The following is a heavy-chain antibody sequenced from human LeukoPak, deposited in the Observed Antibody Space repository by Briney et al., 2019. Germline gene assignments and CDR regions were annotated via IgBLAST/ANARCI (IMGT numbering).Heavy chain of an antibody. V-gene: IGHV1-46*01. Sequence: ASVKVSCKASGHTFTSYYMHWVRQAPGQGLEWMGIINPSGGSTSYAQKFQGRVTMTRNTSTSTVYMELSSLRSEDTAVYYCARDGGGITMVRGVQSPPDYWGQGTLVTVSS. J-gene: IGHJ4*02. CDR1: GHTFTSYY. CDR2: INPSGGST. CDR3: ARDGGGITMVRGVQSPPDY. D-gene: IGHD3-10*01.